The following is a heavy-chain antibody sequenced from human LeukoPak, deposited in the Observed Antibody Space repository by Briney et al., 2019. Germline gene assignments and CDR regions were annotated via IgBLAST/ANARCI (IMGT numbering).Heavy chain of an antibody. V-gene: IGHV1-69*05. J-gene: IGHJ4*02. CDR2: IIPIFGTA. Sequence: SVKVSCKASGGTFSSYAISWVRQAPGQGLEWKGGIIPIFGTANYAQKFQGRVTITTDESTSTAYMELGSLRSEDTAVYYCARGPYDVLMVYAFDYWGQGTLVTVSS. D-gene: IGHD2-8*01. CDR3: ARGPYDVLMVYAFDY. CDR1: GGTFSSYA.